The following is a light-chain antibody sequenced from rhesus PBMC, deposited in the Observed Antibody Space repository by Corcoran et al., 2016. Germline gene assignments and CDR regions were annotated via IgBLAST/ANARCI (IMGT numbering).Light chain of an antibody. V-gene: IGKV3-40*03. CDR2: SAY. Sequence: EIVMTQSPATLSLSPGETATLSCRASESVGSYLAWYQQQPGQGPKLLVHSAYFRATGIPDRFSGSGSRTEYTLTISSLEPEDVGVYHCQQYNDLLPTFAQGTKVEIK. CDR1: ESVGSY. CDR3: QQYNDLLPT. J-gene: IGKJ1*01.